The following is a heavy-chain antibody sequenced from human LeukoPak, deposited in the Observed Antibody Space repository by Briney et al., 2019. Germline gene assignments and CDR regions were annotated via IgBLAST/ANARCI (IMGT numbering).Heavy chain of an antibody. V-gene: IGHV1-69*13. D-gene: IGHD3-3*01. CDR3: ARDRVTIFGVVIPRD. Sequence: GASVKVSCKASGGTFSSYAISWVRQAPGQGLEWMGGIIPIFGTANYAQKFQGRVTITADESTSTAYMELSSLRSEDTAVYYCARDRVTIFGVVIPRDWGQGTLVTVSS. CDR1: GGTFSSYA. CDR2: IIPIFGTA. J-gene: IGHJ4*02.